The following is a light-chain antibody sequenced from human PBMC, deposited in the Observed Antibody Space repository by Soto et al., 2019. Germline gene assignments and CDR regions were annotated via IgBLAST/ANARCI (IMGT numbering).Light chain of an antibody. CDR2: GNS. CDR3: QSYDSSLSWV. CDR1: SSNIGAGYD. J-gene: IGLJ3*02. V-gene: IGLV1-40*01. Sequence: QPVLTQPPSVSGAPGQRVTISCTGSSSNIGAGYDVHWYQQLPGTAPKLLIYGNSNRPSGVPDRLSGSKSGTSASLAITGLQAEDEADYYCQSYDSSLSWVFGGGTKLTVL.